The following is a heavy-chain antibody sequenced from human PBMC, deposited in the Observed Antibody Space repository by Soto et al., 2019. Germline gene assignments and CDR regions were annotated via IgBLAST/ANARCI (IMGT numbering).Heavy chain of an antibody. V-gene: IGHV3-13*01. CDR1: GFTLINHD. CDR3: ARGPGSPRYYNGMDV. D-gene: IGHD3-10*01. J-gene: IGHJ6*02. Sequence: PGGSLRLSCAASGFTLINHDIYFVRQATGKSLEWVSAIGIGGDTYYPASVKGRFTISRQNAKNSLYLQMNSLRAGDTAVYYCARGPGSPRYYNGMDVWGQGTTVTVSS. CDR2: IGIGGDT.